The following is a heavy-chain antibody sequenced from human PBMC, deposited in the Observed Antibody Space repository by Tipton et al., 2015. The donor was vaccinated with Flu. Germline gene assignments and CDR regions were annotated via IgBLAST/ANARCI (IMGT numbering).Heavy chain of an antibody. CDR3: TRDPLFNPFMVRGIIVDS. D-gene: IGHD3-10*01. Sequence: TLSLTCTVSGASISSGSFYWTWLRQPAGKGLEWIGRLYTAGGTTYNSSLKSRVTMSIDTSKNQFSLKVTSVTAADTAVYYCTRDPLFNPFMVRGIIVDSWGQGTLVAVSS. J-gene: IGHJ4*02. V-gene: IGHV4-61*02. CDR2: LYTAGGT. CDR1: GASISSGSFY.